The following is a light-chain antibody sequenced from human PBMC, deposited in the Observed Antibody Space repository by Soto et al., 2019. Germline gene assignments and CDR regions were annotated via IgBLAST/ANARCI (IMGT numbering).Light chain of an antibody. Sequence: EIVLTQSPATLSLSPGERATLSCRASQSVSSYLAWYQQKPGQAPRLLIYDASNRATGIPARFSGSGSGTVFTLTISSLEPEDSAVYYCQQRSNWPLTFGGGTKVEIK. CDR1: QSVSSY. J-gene: IGKJ4*01. CDR3: QQRSNWPLT. V-gene: IGKV3-11*01. CDR2: DAS.